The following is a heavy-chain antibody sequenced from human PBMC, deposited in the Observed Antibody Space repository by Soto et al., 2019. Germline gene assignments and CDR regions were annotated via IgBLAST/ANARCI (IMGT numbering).Heavy chain of an antibody. J-gene: IGHJ3*02. CDR2: INPYNANT. CDR3: SRDRVAGIWGDAFDI. V-gene: IGHV1-18*04. CDR1: GYTFTNHG. D-gene: IGHD3-16*01. Sequence: QVQLVQSGAEMKKPGASVKVSCKTSGYTFTNHGINWVRQAPGQGLEWMGWINPYNANTNYAQKLQGRDTMTTDTTTSTAYMDRRRLTSDDTAVYYCSRDRVAGIWGDAFDIWGQGTMVTVSS.